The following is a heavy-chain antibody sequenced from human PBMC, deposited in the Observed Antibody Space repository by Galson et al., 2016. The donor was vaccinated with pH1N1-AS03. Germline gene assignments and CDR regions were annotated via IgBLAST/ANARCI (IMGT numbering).Heavy chain of an antibody. J-gene: IGHJ4*02. Sequence: SLRLSCAASGFTFSHYSMNWVRQAPGKGLEWVSSISGSSSYIYYADSVKGRFTISRGNAGKSLYLEMNSLRADDTAVYYCARDSEEYCSGGSCCRFDYWGQGILVTVSS. V-gene: IGHV3-21*03. D-gene: IGHD2-15*01. CDR3: ARDSEEYCSGGSCCRFDY. CDR1: GFTFSHYS. CDR2: ISGSSSYI.